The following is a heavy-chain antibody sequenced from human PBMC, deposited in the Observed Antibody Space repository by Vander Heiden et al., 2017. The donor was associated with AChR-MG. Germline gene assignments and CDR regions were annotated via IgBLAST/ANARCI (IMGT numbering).Heavy chain of an antibody. CDR2: LKQDGSEK. V-gene: IGHV3-7*01. Sequence: EVQLVESGGGLVQPGGSLRLSGAASGFTFGTYWVSWVRQAPGKGLEWVANLKQDGSEKYYVDSVKGRFTISRDNAKHSLYLQMNSLRAEDTAVYYCARETSYYYYYGMDVWGQGTTVTVSS. CDR3: ARETSYYYYYGMDV. CDR1: GFTFGTYW. J-gene: IGHJ6*02.